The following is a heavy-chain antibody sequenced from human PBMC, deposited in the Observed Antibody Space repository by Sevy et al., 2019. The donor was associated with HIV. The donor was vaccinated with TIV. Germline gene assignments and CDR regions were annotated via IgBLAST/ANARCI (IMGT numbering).Heavy chain of an antibody. D-gene: IGHD1-26*01. Sequence: ASVKVSCKASGGTFSSYAISWVRQAPGQGLEWMGGIIPILGIANYAQKFQGRVMITADKSTSTAYMELSSLRSEDTAVYYCAALGSGSYYLGGAFDIWGQGTMVTVSS. CDR3: AALGSGSYYLGGAFDI. CDR2: IIPILGIA. V-gene: IGHV1-69*10. J-gene: IGHJ3*02. CDR1: GGTFSSYA.